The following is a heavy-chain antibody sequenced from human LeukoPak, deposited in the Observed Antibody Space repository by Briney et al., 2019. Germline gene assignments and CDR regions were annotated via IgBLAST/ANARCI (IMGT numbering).Heavy chain of an antibody. D-gene: IGHD4-11*01. CDR3: ARENEMTTAFDY. CDR1: GFTVCSNY. V-gene: IGHV3-66*01. CDR2: IYSGGST. Sequence: GGSLRLSCAASGFTVCSNYMSWVRQAPGKGLEWVSVIYSGGSTYYADSVKGRFTISRDNSKNTLYLQMNSLRAEDTAVYYCARENEMTTAFDYWGQGTLVTVSS. J-gene: IGHJ4*02.